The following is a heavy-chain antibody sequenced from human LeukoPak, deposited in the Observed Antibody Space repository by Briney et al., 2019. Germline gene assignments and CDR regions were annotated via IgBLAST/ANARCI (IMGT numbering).Heavy chain of an antibody. CDR1: GYTFTSYD. D-gene: IGHD6-19*01. CDR2: ISAYNGNT. V-gene: IGHV1-18*01. J-gene: IGHJ4*02. Sequence: ASVKVSCKASGYTFTSYDISWVRQAPGQGLEWMGWISAYNGNTNYAQKLQGRVTMTTDTPTSTAYMELRSLRSDDTAVYYCARDFPYRSGWYSDYWGQGTLVTVSS. CDR3: ARDFPYRSGWYSDY.